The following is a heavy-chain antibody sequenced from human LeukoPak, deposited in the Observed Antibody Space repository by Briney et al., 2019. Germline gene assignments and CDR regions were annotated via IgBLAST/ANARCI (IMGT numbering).Heavy chain of an antibody. V-gene: IGHV1-8*01. CDR1: GYTFTSYD. CDR2: MNPNSGNT. Sequence: GASVKVPCKASGYTFTSYDINWVRQATGQGLEWMGWMNPNSGNTVYAQKFQHRVTMTRNTSISTAYMELSSLRSADTAVYYCARGFLAARNYSYMDVWGKGTTVTVSS. J-gene: IGHJ6*03. CDR3: ARGFLAARNYSYMDV. D-gene: IGHD6-6*01.